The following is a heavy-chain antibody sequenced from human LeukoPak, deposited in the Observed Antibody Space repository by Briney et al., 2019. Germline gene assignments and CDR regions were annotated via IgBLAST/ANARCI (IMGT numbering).Heavy chain of an antibody. V-gene: IGHV4-34*01. CDR2: INHSGST. CDR1: GGSFSGYY. J-gene: IGHJ6*02. D-gene: IGHD3-3*01. CDR3: ARVRLRFLEWLSPFGRDWAVRNYYYYGMDV. Sequence: PSETLSLTCAVYGGSFSGYYWSWIRQPPGKGLEWIGEINHSGSTNYNPSLKSRVTISVDTSKNQFSLKLSSVTAADTAVYYCARVRLRFLEWLSPFGRDWAVRNYYYYGMDVWGQGTTVTVSS.